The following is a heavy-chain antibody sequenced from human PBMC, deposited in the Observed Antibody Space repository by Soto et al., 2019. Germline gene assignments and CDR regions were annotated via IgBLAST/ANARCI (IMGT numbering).Heavy chain of an antibody. Sequence: SETLSLTCAVSGGSISSSHWWGWVRQAPGKGLEWIGEIYHSGSTNYNPSLKSRITMSVDKSKNQFSVNLSSVTAADTAVYYCVRDADETAIVPAPWLVWGRGTMVTVSS. J-gene: IGHJ6*02. CDR2: IYHSGST. CDR3: VRDADETAIVPAPWLV. CDR1: GGSISSSHW. D-gene: IGHD2-21*02. V-gene: IGHV4-4*02.